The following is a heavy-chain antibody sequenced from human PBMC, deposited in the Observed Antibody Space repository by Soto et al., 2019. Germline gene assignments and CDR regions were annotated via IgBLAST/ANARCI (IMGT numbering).Heavy chain of an antibody. CDR1: GGSISSGGYY. D-gene: IGHD6-13*01. CDR2: IYYSGST. J-gene: IGHJ4*02. V-gene: IGHV4-31*03. CDR3: ARVSGEYSSRRSLDY. Sequence: SETLSLTCTVSGGSISSGGYYWSWIRQHPGKGLEWIGYIYYSGSTYYNPSLKSRVTISVDTSKNQFSLKLSSVTAADTAVYYCARVSGEYSSRRSLDYWGQGTLVTVSS.